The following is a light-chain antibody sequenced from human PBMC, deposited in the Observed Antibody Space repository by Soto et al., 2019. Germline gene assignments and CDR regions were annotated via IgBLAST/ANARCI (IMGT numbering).Light chain of an antibody. Sequence: QSVLTQPXSVSGSPGQSVTIXCTGTSADVGIYNRVAWYQQPPGTSPKLVICDVSNRPSGVPDRFSGSKSGSXXXXTISGLXXEDXAXYYXSSYXTSXTYVF. CDR3: SSYXTSXTYV. CDR1: SADVGIYNR. V-gene: IGLV2-18*02. CDR2: DVS. J-gene: IGLJ1*01.